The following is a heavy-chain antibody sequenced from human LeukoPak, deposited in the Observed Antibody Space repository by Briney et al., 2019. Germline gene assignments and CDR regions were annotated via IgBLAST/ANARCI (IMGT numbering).Heavy chain of an antibody. V-gene: IGHV3-74*01. CDR3: ARGGSGYGDYYYFYGMDV. CDR2: SNEDGSTT. Sequence: GGSLRLSCAASGFTFSSNWMHWVRQAPGKGLVWVSRSNEDGSTTNYADSVKGRFTISRDNAKNSLYLQMNSLRDEDTAVYYCARGGSGYGDYYYFYGMDVWGQGTTVTVSS. J-gene: IGHJ6*02. D-gene: IGHD3-22*01. CDR1: GFTFSSNW.